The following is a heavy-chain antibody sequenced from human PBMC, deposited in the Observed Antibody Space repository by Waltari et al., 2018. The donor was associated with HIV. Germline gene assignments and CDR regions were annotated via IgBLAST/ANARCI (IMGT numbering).Heavy chain of an antibody. CDR3: ARHTAGGGVLYYYYYGMDV. V-gene: IGHV4-59*13. Sequence: QVQLQESGPGLVKPSETLSLTCTVSGGSISSYYWSWIRQPPGQGLEWIGDISSRGSTNYNPSLKSRVTISVDTSKNQFSLKLSSVTAADTAVYYCARHTAGGGVLYYYYYGMDVWGQGTTVTVSS. CDR1: GGSISSYY. J-gene: IGHJ6*02. D-gene: IGHD3-16*01. CDR2: ISSRGST.